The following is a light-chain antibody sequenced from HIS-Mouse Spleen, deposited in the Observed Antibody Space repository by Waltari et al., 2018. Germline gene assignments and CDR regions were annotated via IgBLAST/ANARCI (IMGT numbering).Light chain of an antibody. V-gene: IGLV3-21*02. CDR1: NIGSKS. CDR2: DDS. CDR3: QVWDSSSDHYV. J-gene: IGLJ1*01. Sequence: SYVLTQPPPVSVAPGQTARITCWGNNIGSKSVHWYQQKPGQAPVLVVYDDSARPSGVPERFSGSNYGNTATLTISRVEAGDEADYYCQVWDSSSDHYVFGTGTKVTVL.